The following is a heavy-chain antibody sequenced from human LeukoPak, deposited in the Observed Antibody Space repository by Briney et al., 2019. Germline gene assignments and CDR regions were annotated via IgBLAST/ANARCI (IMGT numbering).Heavy chain of an antibody. J-gene: IGHJ4*02. CDR1: GFTFSSYA. CDR2: ISGSGGSA. V-gene: IGHV3-23*01. D-gene: IGHD2-2*01. CDR3: AKTQMHQLLWDY. Sequence: GGSLRLSCAASGFTFSSYAMSWVRQAPGKGLEWVSAISGSGGSAYYADSVKGRFTISRDNSKNTLYLQMNSLRAEDTAVYYCAKTQMHQLLWDYWGQGTLVTVSS.